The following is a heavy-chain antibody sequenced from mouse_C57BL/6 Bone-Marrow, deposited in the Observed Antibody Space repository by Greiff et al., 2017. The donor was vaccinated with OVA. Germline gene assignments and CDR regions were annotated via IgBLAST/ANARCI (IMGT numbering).Heavy chain of an antibody. J-gene: IGHJ2*01. CDR1: GYSITSGYY. Sequence: VQLQESGPGLVKPSQSLSLTCSVTGYSITSGYYWNWIRQFPGNKLEWMGYISYDGSNNYNPSLKNRISITRDTSKNQFFLKLNSVTTEDTATYYCARGDYYGSSSYGFDYWGQGTTLTVSS. V-gene: IGHV3-6*01. CDR3: ARGDYYGSSSYGFDY. D-gene: IGHD1-1*01. CDR2: ISYDGSN.